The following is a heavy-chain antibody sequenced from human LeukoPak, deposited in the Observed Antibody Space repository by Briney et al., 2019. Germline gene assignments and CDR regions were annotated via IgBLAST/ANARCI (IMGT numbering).Heavy chain of an antibody. J-gene: IGHJ4*02. D-gene: IGHD3-10*01. CDR2: IYYSGST. CDR3: ARVRWSNYYGSGNFDY. V-gene: IGHV4-30-4*08. CDR1: GGSISSGDYY. Sequence: SQTLSLTCTVSGGSISSGDYYWSWIRQPPGKGLEWIGDIYYSGSTYYNPSLKSRVTISVDTSKNQFSLKLSSVTAADTAVYYCARVRWSNYYGSGNFDYWGQGTLVTVSS.